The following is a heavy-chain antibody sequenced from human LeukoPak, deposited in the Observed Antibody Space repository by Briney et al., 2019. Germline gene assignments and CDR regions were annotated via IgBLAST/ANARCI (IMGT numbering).Heavy chain of an antibody. V-gene: IGHV3-72*01. D-gene: IGHD6-19*01. CDR1: GFTFSDHY. Sequence: PGGSLRLSCAASGFTFSDHYMDWVRQAPGKGLEWVGRTKNEVNSYTTQYTASVKGRFTISRDDSKNSLYLQMNSLKTEDTAVYYCAKEGRSSGWDFDYWGQGTLVTVSS. CDR3: AKEGRSSGWDFDY. CDR2: TKNEVNSYTT. J-gene: IGHJ4*02.